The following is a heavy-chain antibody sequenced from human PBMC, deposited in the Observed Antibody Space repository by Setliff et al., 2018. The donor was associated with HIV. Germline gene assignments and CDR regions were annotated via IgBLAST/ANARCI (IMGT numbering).Heavy chain of an antibody. CDR1: GGSISSYY. V-gene: IGHV4-59*01. CDR3: AREAPSLLFDY. J-gene: IGHJ4*02. Sequence: SETLSLTCTVSGGSISSYYWSWIRQPPGKGLEWIGYIYYSGSTNYNPSLKSRVTISVDTSKNQFSLKLSSVTAADTAVYYCAREAPSLLFDYWGQGTLVTVTS. CDR2: IYYSGST.